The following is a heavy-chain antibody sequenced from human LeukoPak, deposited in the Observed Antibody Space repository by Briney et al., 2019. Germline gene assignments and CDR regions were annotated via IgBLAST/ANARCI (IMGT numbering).Heavy chain of an antibody. CDR1: GFTFSSYS. J-gene: IGHJ4*02. CDR2: ITRSGSAR. V-gene: IGHV3-48*01. CDR3: ATQWELHPAF. D-gene: IGHD1-26*01. Sequence: GGSLRLSCAASGFTFSSYSMNWVRQAPGKGLEWVSYITRSGSARYYADSVKGRFTISRDNAKNSLYLQMNSLGAEDTAVYYCATQWELHPAFWGQGTLVTVSS.